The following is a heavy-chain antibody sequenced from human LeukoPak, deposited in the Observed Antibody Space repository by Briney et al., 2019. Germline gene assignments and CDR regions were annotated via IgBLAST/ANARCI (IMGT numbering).Heavy chain of an antibody. V-gene: IGHV3-9*01. CDR3: AKSAYGGYDGDNWFDP. Sequence: GGSLRLSCAASGFTFDDYAMHWVRQAPGKGLEWVSGISWNSGSIGYADSVKGRFTISRDNATNSLYLQMNSLRAEDTALYYCAKSAYGGYDGDNWFDPWGQGTLVTVSS. CDR2: ISWNSGSI. D-gene: IGHD5-12*01. J-gene: IGHJ5*02. CDR1: GFTFDDYA.